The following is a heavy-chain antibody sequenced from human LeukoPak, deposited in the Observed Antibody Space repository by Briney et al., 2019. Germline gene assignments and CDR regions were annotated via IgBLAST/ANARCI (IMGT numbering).Heavy chain of an antibody. CDR3: ARVVSGELLYYYFDN. V-gene: IGHV4-59*01. Sequence: SETLSLTCTVSGGSISSYHWSWIRQPPGKGLEWIGYIHNSGSSNYNPSLKSRVTISVDTSKNQFSLKLSSVTAADTAVYYCARVVSGELLYYYFDNWGQGALVTVSS. CDR2: IHNSGSS. D-gene: IGHD1-26*01. J-gene: IGHJ4*02. CDR1: GGSISSYH.